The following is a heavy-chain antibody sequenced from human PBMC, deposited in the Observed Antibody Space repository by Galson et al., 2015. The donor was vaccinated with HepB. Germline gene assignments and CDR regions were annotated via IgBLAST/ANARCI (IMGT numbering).Heavy chain of an antibody. J-gene: IGHJ6*02. CDR3: AREPRIKIAYCGGDCSYGMDV. D-gene: IGHD2-21*01. CDR1: GFTFSSYW. CDR2: INSDGSST. V-gene: IGHV3-74*01. Sequence: SLRLSCAASGFTFSSYWMHWVRQAPGKGLVWVSRINSDGSSTSYADSVKGRFTISRDNAKNTLYLQMNSLRAEDTAVYYCAREPRIKIAYCGGDCSYGMDVWGQGTTVTVSS.